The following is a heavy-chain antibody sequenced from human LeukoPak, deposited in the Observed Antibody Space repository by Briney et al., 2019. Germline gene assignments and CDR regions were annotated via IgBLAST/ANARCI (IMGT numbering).Heavy chain of an antibody. CDR1: GYTFTSYG. Sequence: ASVKVSCKASGYTFTSYGISWVRQAPGQGLEWMGWISAYNGNTNYAQKLQGRVTMTTDTSTSTAYMELRSLRSDDTAVYYCARDLRRVAGTTGSSPFDYWGQGTLVTVSS. V-gene: IGHV1-18*01. CDR2: ISAYNGNT. J-gene: IGHJ4*02. D-gene: IGHD4-17*01. CDR3: ARDLRRVAGTTGSSPFDY.